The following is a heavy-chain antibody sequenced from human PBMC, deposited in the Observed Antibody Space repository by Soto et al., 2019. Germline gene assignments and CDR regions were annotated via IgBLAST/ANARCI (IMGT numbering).Heavy chain of an antibody. CDR1: GGSFSDYY. V-gene: IGHV4-34*01. J-gene: IGHJ3*02. CDR3: ARGGYCSGGICYSDAFDI. D-gene: IGHD2-15*01. Sequence: QVQLQQWGAGLLKPSETLSLTCAVYGGSFSDYYWSWIRQPPGKGLEWIGEINHSGSTNYNPSLKSRVTISGDTSKNQFALKRSSGTAADTAVYCCARGGYCSGGICYSDAFDIWGQGTMVTVSS. CDR2: INHSGST.